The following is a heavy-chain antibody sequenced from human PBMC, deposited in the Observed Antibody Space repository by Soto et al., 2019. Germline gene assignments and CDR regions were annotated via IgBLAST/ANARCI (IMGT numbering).Heavy chain of an antibody. CDR2: INHSGST. Sequence: SETLSLTCTVSGGSISSGGYYWSWIRQPPGKGLEWIGEINHSGSTNYNPSLKSRVTISVDTSKNQFSLKLSSVTAADTAVYYCARRRRTYYYGSGSYGDYYYYGMDVWGQGTTVTVSS. CDR3: ARRRRTYYYGSGSYGDYYYYGMDV. D-gene: IGHD3-10*01. V-gene: IGHV4-39*07. CDR1: GGSISSGGYY. J-gene: IGHJ6*02.